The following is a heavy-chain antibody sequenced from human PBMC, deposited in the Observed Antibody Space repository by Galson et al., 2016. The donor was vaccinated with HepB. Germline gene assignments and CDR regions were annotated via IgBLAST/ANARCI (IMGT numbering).Heavy chain of an antibody. CDR1: GDSVSSDRAA. V-gene: IGHV6-1*01. CDR3: ARDRREIVIQRFATPGPRRYGMDV. D-gene: IGHD2-15*01. J-gene: IGHJ6*02. Sequence: CAISGDSVSSDRAAWNWIRQSPSRGLEWLGRTYYRSTWHYDYAPSVKSRIIINAVTYRNQVSLQLRSVTPDDTAVYFCARDRREIVIQRFATPGPRRYGMDVWGQGTTVIVSS. CDR2: TYYRSTWHY.